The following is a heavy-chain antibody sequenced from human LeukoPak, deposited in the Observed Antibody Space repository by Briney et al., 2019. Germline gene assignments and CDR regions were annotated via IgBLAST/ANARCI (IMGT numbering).Heavy chain of an antibody. D-gene: IGHD6-13*01. CDR2: INPNTAGT. CDR1: GYSFTAHY. CDR3: SRSSAAAGAVGY. V-gene: IGHV1-2*02. Sequence: GASAKVSCKASGYSFTAHYIHWVRQAPGQGLEWMGSINPNTAGTNYAEKFQGRVTMTSDTSTTTAYMGLSSLSSDDTAVYFCSRSSAAAGAVGYWGQGTLVTVSS. J-gene: IGHJ4*02.